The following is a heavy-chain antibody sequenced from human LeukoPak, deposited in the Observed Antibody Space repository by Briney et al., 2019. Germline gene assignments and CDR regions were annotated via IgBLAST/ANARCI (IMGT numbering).Heavy chain of an antibody. CDR2: ISGSGGST. J-gene: IGHJ4*02. CDR3: AKPAILEWLFRFDY. Sequence: HTGGSLRLSCAASGFTFSSYAMNWVRQAAGKGLEWVSAISGSGGSTYYADSVKGRFTISRDNSKNTLYLQMNSLRAEATAVYYCAKPAILEWLFRFDYWGQGTLVTVSS. CDR1: GFTFSSYA. V-gene: IGHV3-23*01. D-gene: IGHD3-3*01.